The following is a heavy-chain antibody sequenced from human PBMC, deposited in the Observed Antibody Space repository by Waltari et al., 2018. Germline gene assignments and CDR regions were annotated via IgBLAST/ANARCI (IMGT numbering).Heavy chain of an antibody. J-gene: IGHJ4*02. D-gene: IGHD2-15*01. CDR3: ARGLQEDIVVVVAATSDY. CDR1: GFTFSSYS. Sequence: EVQLVESGGGLVKPGGSLRLSCAASGFTFSSYSMNWVRQAPGKGLEWVSSISSSSSYIYYADSVKGRFTISRDNAKNSLYLQMNSLRAEDTAVYYCARGLQEDIVVVVAATSDYWGQGTLVIVSS. V-gene: IGHV3-21*01. CDR2: ISSSSSYI.